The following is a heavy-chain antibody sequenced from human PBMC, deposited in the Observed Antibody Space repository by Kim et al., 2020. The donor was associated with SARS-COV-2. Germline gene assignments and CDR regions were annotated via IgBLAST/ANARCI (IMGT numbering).Heavy chain of an antibody. J-gene: IGHJ3*02. Sequence: GGSLRLSCAASGFTFSSYAMHWVRQAPGKGLEWVAVISYDGSNKYYTDSVKGRFTISRDNSKNTVYLQMNSLRAEDTAVYYCARGLGGNYFAFDIWGQGTMVTVSS. CDR2: ISYDGSNK. CDR3: ARGLGGNYFAFDI. CDR1: GFTFSSYA. D-gene: IGHD1-7*01. V-gene: IGHV3-30-3*01.